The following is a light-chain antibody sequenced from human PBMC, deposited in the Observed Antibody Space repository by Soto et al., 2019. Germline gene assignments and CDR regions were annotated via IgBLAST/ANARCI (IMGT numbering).Light chain of an antibody. CDR2: DAS. J-gene: IGKJ4*01. Sequence: EIVLAQSPATLSLSPGERATLSCRASQSVSSYLAWYQQKPGQAPRLLIYDASNRATGIPARFSGSGSGTDFTLTISSLEPEDVALYYCQQRGNWPLTFGGGTKVEIK. CDR1: QSVSSY. V-gene: IGKV3-11*01. CDR3: QQRGNWPLT.